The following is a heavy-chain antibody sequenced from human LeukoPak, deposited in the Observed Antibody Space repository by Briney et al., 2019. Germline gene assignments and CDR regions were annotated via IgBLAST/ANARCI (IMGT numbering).Heavy chain of an antibody. CDR1: GGSISIYY. V-gene: IGHV4-59*01. D-gene: IGHD6-6*01. CDR2: IYYSGST. Sequence: SETLSLTCTLSGGSISIYYWNWIRHPPGRGLEWIGYIYYSGSTNSNPSLKSLVNISVDTSKNQFSLKLSSVTAAVTAVYYCAKAGQFISARPISFDYWGQGTLVTVSS. J-gene: IGHJ4*02. CDR3: AKAGQFISARPISFDY.